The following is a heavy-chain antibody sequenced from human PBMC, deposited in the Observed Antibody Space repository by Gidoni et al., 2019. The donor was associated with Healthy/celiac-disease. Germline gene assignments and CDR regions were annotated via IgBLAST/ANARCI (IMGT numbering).Heavy chain of an antibody. CDR1: GGSISSGGYY. CDR3: ARVGRRDYFDY. D-gene: IGHD3-10*01. J-gene: IGHJ4*02. CDR2: IYYSGST. V-gene: IGHV4-31*03. Sequence: QVQLQESCPGLVKPSQTLSRTCTFSGGSISSGGYYWSWIRQHPGKGLEWIGYIYYSGSTYYNPSLKSRVTISVDTSKNQFSLKLSSVTAADTAVYYCARVGRRDYFDYWGQGTLVTVSS.